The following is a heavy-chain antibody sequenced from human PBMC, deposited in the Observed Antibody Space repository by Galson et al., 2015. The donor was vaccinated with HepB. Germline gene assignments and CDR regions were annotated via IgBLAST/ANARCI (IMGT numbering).Heavy chain of an antibody. CDR2: INTNTGNP. CDR3: ARHGSSSWYPAYNWFDP. D-gene: IGHD6-13*01. CDR1: GYTFTSYA. V-gene: IGHV7-4-1*02. Sequence: SVKVSCKASGYTFTSYAMNWVRQAPGQGLEWMGWINTNTGNPTYAQGFTGRFVFSLDTSVSTAYLQISSLKAEDTAVYYCARHGSSSWYPAYNWFDPWGQGTLVTVSS. J-gene: IGHJ5*02.